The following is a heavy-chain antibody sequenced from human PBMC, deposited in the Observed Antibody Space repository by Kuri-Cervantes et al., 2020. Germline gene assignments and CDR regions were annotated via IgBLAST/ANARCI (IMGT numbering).Heavy chain of an antibody. V-gene: IGHV3-53*01. CDR3: AREWNYYGSGSYSGYYYGMDV. D-gene: IGHD3-10*01. CDR1: GFTFSSYA. J-gene: IGHJ6*02. CDR2: IYSGGST. Sequence: GGSLRLSCAASGFTFSSYAMSWVRQAPGKGLEWVSVIYSGGSTYYADSVKGRFTISRDNSKNTLYLQMNSLRAEDTAVYYCAREWNYYGSGSYSGYYYGMDVWGQGTTVTVSS.